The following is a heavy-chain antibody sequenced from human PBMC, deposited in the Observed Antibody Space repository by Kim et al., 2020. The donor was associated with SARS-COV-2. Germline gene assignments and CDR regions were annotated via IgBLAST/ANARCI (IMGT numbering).Heavy chain of an antibody. Sequence: ASVKVSCKVSGYTLTELSMHWVRQAPGKGLEWMGGFDPEDGETIYAQKVQGRVTMTEDTSTDTAYMELSSLRSEDTAVYYCATPPPGPGDYYYMDVWGKGTTVTVSS. V-gene: IGHV1-24*01. CDR2: FDPEDGET. CDR3: ATPPPGPGDYYYMDV. J-gene: IGHJ6*03. CDR1: GYTLTELS.